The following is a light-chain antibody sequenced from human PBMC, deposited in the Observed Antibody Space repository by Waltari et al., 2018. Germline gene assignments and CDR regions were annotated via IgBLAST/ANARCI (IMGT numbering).Light chain of an antibody. J-gene: IGLJ2*01. CDR3: QSYDSSLGGSL. V-gene: IGLV1-40*01. CDR1: RSTLRAPFD. CDR2: GNS. Sequence: QSVLTQPPSVSGAPGQRVTTSCTGSRSTLRAPFDVPLYQVLPGTAPKVVIQGNSNRPSGVPDRFSGSRSGTSASLAITGLQAEDEADYYCQSYDSSLGGSLFGGGTKLTVL.